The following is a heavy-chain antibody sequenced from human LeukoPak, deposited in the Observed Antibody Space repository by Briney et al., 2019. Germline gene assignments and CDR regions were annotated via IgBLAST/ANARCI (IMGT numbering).Heavy chain of an antibody. V-gene: IGHV4-31*03. D-gene: IGHD6-13*01. J-gene: IGHJ5*02. Sequence: PSEILSLTCTVSGGSISSGGYYWSWIRQHPGKGLEWIGYIYYSGSTYYNPSLKSRVTISVDTSKNQFSLKLSSVTAADTAVYYCARESSSWYVGWFDPWGQGTLVTVSS. CDR2: IYYSGST. CDR3: ARESSSWYVGWFDP. CDR1: GGSISSGGYY.